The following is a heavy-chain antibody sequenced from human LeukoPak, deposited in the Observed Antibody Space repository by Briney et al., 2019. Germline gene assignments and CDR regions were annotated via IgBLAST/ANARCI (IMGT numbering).Heavy chain of an antibody. D-gene: IGHD3-3*01. V-gene: IGHV1-8*03. Sequence: ASVKVSCKASGYTFTSYDINWVRQATGQGLEWMGWMNPNSGNTGYAQKFQGRVTITRNTSISTAYMELSSLRSEDTAVYYCARGLTRITIFGVVTSYNWFDHWGQGTLVTVSS. CDR2: MNPNSGNT. CDR1: GYTFTSYD. J-gene: IGHJ5*02. CDR3: ARGLTRITIFGVVTSYNWFDH.